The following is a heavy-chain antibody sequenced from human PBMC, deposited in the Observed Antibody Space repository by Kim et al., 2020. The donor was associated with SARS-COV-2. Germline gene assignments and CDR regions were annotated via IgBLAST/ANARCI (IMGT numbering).Heavy chain of an antibody. Sequence: GGSLRLSCAASGFTFSTYAMSWVRQAPGKGLEWVASISYSGGSTYYADSVKGRFTISRDNSRDTLLLQMHSLRADDTAIYYCTKSFGHTYAYSWGQGTLVTVSS. CDR1: GFTFSTYA. CDR2: ISYSGGST. CDR3: TKSFGHTYAYS. J-gene: IGHJ5*02. V-gene: IGHV3-23*01. D-gene: IGHD3-16*01.